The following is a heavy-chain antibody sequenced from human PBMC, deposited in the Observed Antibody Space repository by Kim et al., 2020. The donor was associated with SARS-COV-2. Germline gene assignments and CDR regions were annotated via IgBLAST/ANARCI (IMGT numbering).Heavy chain of an antibody. Sequence: GGSLRLSCAASGFSFSNYWMHWVRQVPGKGLVWVSRINGAGSTTNYADSAKGRFTICRDNATNTLYLQMNSLRADDTGVFYCVRGWVSTDGYSLNWGQGALVTVSS. V-gene: IGHV3-74*01. CDR2: INGAGSTT. J-gene: IGHJ4*02. CDR3: VRGWVSTDGYSLN. CDR1: GFSFSNYW. D-gene: IGHD4-4*01.